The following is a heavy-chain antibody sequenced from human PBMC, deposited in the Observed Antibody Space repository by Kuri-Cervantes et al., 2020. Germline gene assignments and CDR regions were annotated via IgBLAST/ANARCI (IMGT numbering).Heavy chain of an antibody. Sequence: GESLKISCAASGFILSSYGMHWVRQAQGKGLEWVAFIRHDGGIQYYADSVKGRFTISRDNSKNTLYLQMNSLRAEDTAVYYCAKDRSRDGYTFDYWGQGTLVTVSS. D-gene: IGHD5-24*01. J-gene: IGHJ4*02. V-gene: IGHV3-30*02. CDR2: IRHDGGIQ. CDR3: AKDRSRDGYTFDY. CDR1: GFILSSYG.